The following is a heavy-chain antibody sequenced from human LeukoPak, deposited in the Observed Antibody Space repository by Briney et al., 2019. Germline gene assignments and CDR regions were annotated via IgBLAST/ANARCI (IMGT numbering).Heavy chain of an antibody. V-gene: IGHV3-9*01. D-gene: IGHD2-2*02. CDR1: GLTFDDYA. Sequence: ARSLRLSCAASGLTFDDYAMHWVRQAPGKGLGWVSGISWNSCSIGYADSVKGRLTISRDNAKNSLYLQMNSLRAEDTALYYCAKDRGYCSSTSCYRHMDVWGKGTTVTVSS. CDR3: AKDRGYCSSTSCYRHMDV. J-gene: IGHJ6*03. CDR2: ISWNSCSI.